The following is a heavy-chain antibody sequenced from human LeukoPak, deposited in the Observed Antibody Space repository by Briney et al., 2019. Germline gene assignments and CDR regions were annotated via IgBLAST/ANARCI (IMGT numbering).Heavy chain of an antibody. J-gene: IGHJ6*02. V-gene: IGHV3-23*01. D-gene: IGHD5-12*01. Sequence: GGSLTLSCAASGFTFSSYAMNWVRQAPGKELEGVSSISVSCLTIYYADSVKGRFTISRDNSKNTLYLQMNSLRAEDTAVYYCAKDGLAYSGYDYVYYYYGMDVWGQGTTVTVSS. CDR2: ISVSCLTI. CDR3: AKDGLAYSGYDYVYYYYGMDV. CDR1: GFTFSSYA.